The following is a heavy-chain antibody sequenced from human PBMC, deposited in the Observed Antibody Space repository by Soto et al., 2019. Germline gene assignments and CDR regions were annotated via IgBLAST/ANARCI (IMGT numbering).Heavy chain of an antibody. CDR3: AHTTAMVRGGYFDY. D-gene: IGHD5-18*01. CDR1: GFSLSTSGVG. V-gene: IGHV2-5*01. Sequence: SGPTLVNPTQTLTLTCTFSGFSLSTSGVGVGWIRQPPGKALEWLALIYWNEDKRYSPSLKSRLTITKDTSKNQVVLTMTNMDPVDTATYYCAHTTAMVRGGYFDYWGQGTLVTVSS. J-gene: IGHJ4*02. CDR2: IYWNEDK.